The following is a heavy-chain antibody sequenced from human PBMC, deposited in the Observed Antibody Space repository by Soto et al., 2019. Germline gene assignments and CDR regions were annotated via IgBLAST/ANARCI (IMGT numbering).Heavy chain of an antibody. V-gene: IGHV1-3*01. CDR3: ARGRGAGTIGWFDP. CDR2: INAGNGNT. Sequence: QVQLVQSGAEVKKPGASVKVSCKASGYTFTSYAMHWVRQAPGQRLEWMGWINAGNGNTKYSQKFQGRVTITRDTSASTAYRELSSLRSEDTAVYYCARGRGAGTIGWFDPWGQGTLVTVSS. J-gene: IGHJ5*02. CDR1: GYTFTSYA. D-gene: IGHD1-7*01.